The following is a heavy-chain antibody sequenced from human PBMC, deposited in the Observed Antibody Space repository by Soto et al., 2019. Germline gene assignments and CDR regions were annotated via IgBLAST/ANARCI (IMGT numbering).Heavy chain of an antibody. Sequence: QVQLQESGPGLVKPSETLSLTCTVSGGSISSYYWSWIRQPPGKGLEWIGYIYYSGSTNYNPSLKSRVTRSVDTSQNQFSPQLSSVTAADTAVYYCARGHSGSYRTGEGYYYGMDVWGQGTTVTVSS. J-gene: IGHJ6*02. CDR3: ARGHSGSYRTGEGYYYGMDV. D-gene: IGHD1-26*01. CDR2: IYYSGST. CDR1: GGSISSYY. V-gene: IGHV4-59*01.